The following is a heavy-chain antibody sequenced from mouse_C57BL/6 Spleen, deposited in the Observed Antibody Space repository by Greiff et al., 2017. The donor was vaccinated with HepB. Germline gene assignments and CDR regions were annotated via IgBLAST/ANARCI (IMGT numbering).Heavy chain of an antibody. Sequence: EVKLMESGPGLVKPSQSLSLTCSVTGYSITSGYYWNWIRQFPGNKLEWMGYISYDGSNNYNPSLKNRISITRDTSKNQFFLKLNSVTTEDTATYYCARETVVERNYFDYWGQGTTLTVSS. CDR1: GYSITSGYY. V-gene: IGHV3-6*01. CDR3: ARETVVERNYFDY. J-gene: IGHJ2*01. D-gene: IGHD1-1*01. CDR2: ISYDGSN.